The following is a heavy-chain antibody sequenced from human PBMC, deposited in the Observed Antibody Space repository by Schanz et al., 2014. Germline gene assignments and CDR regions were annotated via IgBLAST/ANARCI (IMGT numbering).Heavy chain of an antibody. Sequence: QVQLVESGGGVVQPGRSLRLSCAASGFTFNSYAMHWVRQAPGKGLEWVALISYDGSNKYYADSVKGRFTMSRDNAKNSLYLQLNSLTAEDTAVYYCARDHPHRGVTGYYNDVWGQGTSVTVSS. J-gene: IGHJ6*02. CDR1: GFTFNSYA. CDR3: ARDHPHRGVTGYYNDV. D-gene: IGHD3-9*01. V-gene: IGHV3-30*04. CDR2: ISYDGSNK.